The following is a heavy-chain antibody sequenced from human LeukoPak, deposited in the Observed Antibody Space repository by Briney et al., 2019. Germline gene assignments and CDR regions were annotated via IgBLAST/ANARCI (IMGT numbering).Heavy chain of an antibody. V-gene: IGHV4-59*01. CDR1: GGSISSYY. Sequence: SETLSLTCTVSGGSISSYYWSWIRQPPGKGLEWIGYIYYSGSTKYNPSLKSRVTISVDTSKNQFSLKLSSVTAADTAVYYCARAGRDGYNFIGWFDPWGQGTLVTVSS. CDR2: IYYSGST. CDR3: ARAGRDGYNFIGWFDP. J-gene: IGHJ5*02. D-gene: IGHD5-24*01.